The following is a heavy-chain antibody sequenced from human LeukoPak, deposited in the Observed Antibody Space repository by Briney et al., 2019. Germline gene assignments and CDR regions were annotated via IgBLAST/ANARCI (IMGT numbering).Heavy chain of an antibody. CDR2: INHSGST. CDR3: ARSPRVPKYSHGRTLISRDYYYYYMDV. Sequence: PSETLSLTCAVYGGSFSGYYWSWIRQPPGKGLEWIGEINHSGSTNYNPSLKSRVTISVDTSKNQFSLKLSSVTAADTAVYYCARSPRVPKYSHGRTLISRDYYYYYMDVWGKGTTVTVSS. V-gene: IGHV4-34*01. CDR1: GGSFSGYY. D-gene: IGHD5-18*01. J-gene: IGHJ6*03.